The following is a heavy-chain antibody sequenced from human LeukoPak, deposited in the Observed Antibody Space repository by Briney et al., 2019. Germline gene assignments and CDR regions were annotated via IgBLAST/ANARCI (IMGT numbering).Heavy chain of an antibody. J-gene: IGHJ4*02. CDR1: GGSFSGYY. D-gene: IGHD5-12*01. CDR2: INHSEST. V-gene: IGHV4-34*01. Sequence: ETLSLTCAVYGGSFSGYYWSWIRQPPGKGLEWIGEINHSESTNYNPSLKSRVTISVDTSKNQFSLKLSSVTAADTAVYYCASESATIRTFDYWGQGTLVTVSS. CDR3: ASESATIRTFDY.